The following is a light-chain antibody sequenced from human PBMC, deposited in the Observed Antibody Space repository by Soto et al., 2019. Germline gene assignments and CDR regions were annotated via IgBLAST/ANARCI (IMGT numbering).Light chain of an antibody. J-gene: IGKJ4*01. CDR2: DAS. Sequence: AIQLTQSPSSLSASVGDRVTISCRASQGISSALAWYQQKPGKAPKLLIYDASSLESGVPPRFNGSGSGTDFTLTIRRLHPEDFATYYCQQFHSYPRGLTFGGGTDV. CDR3: QQFHSYPRGLT. CDR1: QGISSA. V-gene: IGKV1-13*02.